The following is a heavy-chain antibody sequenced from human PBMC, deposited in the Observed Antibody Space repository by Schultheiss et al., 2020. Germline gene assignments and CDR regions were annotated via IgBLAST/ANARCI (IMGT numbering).Heavy chain of an antibody. J-gene: IGHJ4*02. Sequence: SETLSLTCAVYGGSFSGYYWSWIRQPPGKGLEWIGYIYYSGSTNYNPSLKSRVTISVDTSKNQFSLRLTSVTAADTAVYYCARGFPFDFWGQGIRVTVSS. CDR1: GGSFSGYY. D-gene: IGHD3-3*01. V-gene: IGHV4-59*01. CDR2: IYYSGST. CDR3: ARGFPFDF.